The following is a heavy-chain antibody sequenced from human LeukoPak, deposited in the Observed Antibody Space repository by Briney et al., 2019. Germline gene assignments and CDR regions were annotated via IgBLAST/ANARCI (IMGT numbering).Heavy chain of an antibody. CDR2: IYYSGNT. CDR3: ARGARGDGYNYDY. J-gene: IGHJ4*02. V-gene: IGHV4-59*01. CDR1: GGSISSYY. Sequence: SSETLSLTCTVSGGSISSYYWSWIRQPPGKGLEWIGYIYYSGNTNYNPSLKSRVTMSVDTSKNQFSLKLTSVAAADTAVYYCARGARGDGYNYDYWGQGTLVTVSS. D-gene: IGHD5-24*01.